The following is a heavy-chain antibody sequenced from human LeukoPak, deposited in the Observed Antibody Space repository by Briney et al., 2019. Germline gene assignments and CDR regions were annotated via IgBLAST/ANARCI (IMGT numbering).Heavy chain of an antibody. CDR2: IIPIFGTA. Sequence: SVKVSCKASGGTFSSYAISWVRQAPGQGLEWMGGIIPIFGTANYAQKFQGRVTITTDESASTAYMELSSLRSEDTAVYYCARDSLGDNWKQPPYYYYYYMDVWGKGTTVTVSS. D-gene: IGHD1-20*01. V-gene: IGHV1-69*05. CDR3: ARDSLGDNWKQPPYYYYYYMDV. J-gene: IGHJ6*03. CDR1: GGTFSSYA.